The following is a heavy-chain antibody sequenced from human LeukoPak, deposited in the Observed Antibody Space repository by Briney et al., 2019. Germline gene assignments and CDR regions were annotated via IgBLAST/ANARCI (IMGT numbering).Heavy chain of an antibody. J-gene: IGHJ1*01. Sequence: PGGSLRLSCAASGFTFSNYAMSWVRQAPGKGLEWVSDISGSGNWTYYADSVKGRFTISRDNSKNTQHLQMNSLRAEDTAVYYCARDFAPYSSSWYWDFQHWGQGTLVTVSS. CDR3: ARDFAPYSSSWYWDFQH. CDR1: GFTFSNYA. V-gene: IGHV3-23*01. CDR2: ISGSGNWT. D-gene: IGHD6-13*01.